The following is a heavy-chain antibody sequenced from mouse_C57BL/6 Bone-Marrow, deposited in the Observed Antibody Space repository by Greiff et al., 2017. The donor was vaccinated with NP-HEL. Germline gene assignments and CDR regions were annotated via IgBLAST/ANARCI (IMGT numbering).Heavy chain of an antibody. CDR1: GFTFSDYG. CDR3: ARLVTTGLHWYFDV. J-gene: IGHJ1*03. V-gene: IGHV5-15*01. CDR2: ISNLAYSI. D-gene: IGHD2-2*01. Sequence: EVKLMESGGGLVQPGGSLKLSCAASGFTFSDYGMAWVRQAPRKGPEWVAFISNLAYSIYYADTVTGRFTISRENAKNTLYLEMSSLRSEDTAMYYCARLVTTGLHWYFDVWGTGTTVTVSS.